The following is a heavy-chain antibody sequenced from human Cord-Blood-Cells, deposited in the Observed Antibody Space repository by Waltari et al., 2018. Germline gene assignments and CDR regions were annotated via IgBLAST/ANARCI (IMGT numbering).Heavy chain of an antibody. V-gene: IGHV1-69-2*01. CDR1: GYAFAAYY. D-gene: IGHD1-26*01. Sequence: EVPLVQAGAEVKKPGATVKLTCKASGYAFAAYYMHWVQQAPGKGLEWMGLVDPEDGETIYAEKFQGRVTITADTSTDTAYMELSSLRSEDTAVYYCATFPPTWEDYWGQGTLVTVSS. J-gene: IGHJ4*02. CDR2: VDPEDGET. CDR3: ATFPPTWEDY.